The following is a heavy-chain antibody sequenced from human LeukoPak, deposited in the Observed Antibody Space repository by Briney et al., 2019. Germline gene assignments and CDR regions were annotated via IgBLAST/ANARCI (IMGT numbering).Heavy chain of an antibody. D-gene: IGHD6-6*01. Sequence: ASVKVSCKASGYTFSIYNMHWVRQAPGQGLEWVGIINPSGGTSYAQKLQGRITMTRDTSTSTLYMELSSLRSEDTAVYYCARAPDTYSSSLLVGDYYYYYMDVWGKGTTVTVSS. J-gene: IGHJ6*03. CDR2: INPSGGT. CDR3: ARAPDTYSSSLLVGDYYYYYMDV. V-gene: IGHV1-46*01. CDR1: GYTFSIYN.